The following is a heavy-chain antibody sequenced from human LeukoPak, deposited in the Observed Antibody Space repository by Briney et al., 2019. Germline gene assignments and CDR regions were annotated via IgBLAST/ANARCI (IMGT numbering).Heavy chain of an antibody. CDR1: GYTFINHD. J-gene: IGHJ3*02. CDR2: INPNSGDT. CDR3: ARVSWSEGFLQDFGTDALDI. D-gene: IGHD3-3*01. V-gene: IGHV1-2*02. Sequence: GASVKVSCKGYGYTFINHDIDWVRQAAGQGLEWMGWINPNSGDTNYAQNFQGRVSMTRDTSINTSHIELSSLRSDDTALYYCARVSWSEGFLQDFGTDALDIWGQGTMVTVSS.